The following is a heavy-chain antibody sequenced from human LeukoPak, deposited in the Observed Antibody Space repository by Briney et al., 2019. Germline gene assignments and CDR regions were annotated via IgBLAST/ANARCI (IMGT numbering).Heavy chain of an antibody. J-gene: IGHJ4*02. CDR3: ARDSPISGSYYGGLGY. V-gene: IGHV1-46*01. D-gene: IGHD1-26*01. Sequence: ASVKVSCKASGYTFTSYYMHWVRQAPGQGLEWMGIVNPSGGSTSYAQKFQGRVTMTRDTSTSTVYMELSSLRSEDTAVYYCARDSPISGSYYGGLGYWGQGTLVTVSS. CDR1: GYTFTSYY. CDR2: VNPSGGST.